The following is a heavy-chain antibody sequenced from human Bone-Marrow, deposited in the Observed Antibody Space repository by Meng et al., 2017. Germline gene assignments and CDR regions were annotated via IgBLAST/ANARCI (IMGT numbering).Heavy chain of an antibody. D-gene: IGHD5-18*01. J-gene: IGHJ6*02. V-gene: IGHV4-4*07. CDR3: ARGGNGYSYGTYYYGMDV. CDR2: IYTSGST. CDR1: GGSISSYY. Sequence: GSLRLSCTVSGGSISSYYWSWIRQPAGKGLEWIGRIYTSGSTNYNPSLKSRVTMSVDTSKNQFSLKLSSVTAADTAVYYCARGGNGYSYGTYYYGMDVWGQGTTVTVSS.